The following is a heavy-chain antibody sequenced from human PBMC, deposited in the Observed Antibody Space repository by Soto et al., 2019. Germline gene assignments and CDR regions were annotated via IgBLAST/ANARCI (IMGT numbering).Heavy chain of an antibody. V-gene: IGHV3-48*02. CDR1: GFTFSSYS. CDR2: ISSSSSTI. D-gene: IGHD5-18*01. CDR3: ARGSYGGYSYGYAFDI. Sequence: LSLTCAASGFTFSSYSMNWVRQAPGKGLEWVSYISSSSSTIYYADSVKGRFTISRDNGKNSLYLQMNSLRDEDTAVYYCARGSYGGYSYGYAFDIWGQGTMVTVSS. J-gene: IGHJ3*02.